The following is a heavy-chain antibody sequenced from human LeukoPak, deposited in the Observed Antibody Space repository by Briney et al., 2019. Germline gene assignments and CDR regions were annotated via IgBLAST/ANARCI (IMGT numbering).Heavy chain of an antibody. J-gene: IGHJ4*02. Sequence: SQTLSLTCAISGDSVSSTGAAWNWIRQSPSRGLEWLGRTYYRSRWYSGYAISLTRRITINPDTSKNHFSLQLNSVTPEDTAIYYCTRAQWRAFDSWGQGILVTVSS. D-gene: IGHD2-8*01. CDR1: GDSVSSTGAA. CDR2: TYYRSRWYS. CDR3: TRAQWRAFDS. V-gene: IGHV6-1*01.